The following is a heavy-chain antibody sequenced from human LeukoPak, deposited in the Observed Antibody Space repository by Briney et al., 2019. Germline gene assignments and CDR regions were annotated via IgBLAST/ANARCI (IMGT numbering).Heavy chain of an antibody. V-gene: IGHV4-39*01. CDR3: ARQGSGRAFDI. J-gene: IGHJ3*02. CDR1: GGSISSRGYY. Sequence: SETLSLTCTVSGGSISSRGYYWVWIRQPPGKGLEYIGTISYSGSTYYNPSLRSRVTISVDTSENQFSLKLSSVTAADTAVYFCARQGSGRAFDIWGQGTMVTVSS. CDR2: ISYSGST.